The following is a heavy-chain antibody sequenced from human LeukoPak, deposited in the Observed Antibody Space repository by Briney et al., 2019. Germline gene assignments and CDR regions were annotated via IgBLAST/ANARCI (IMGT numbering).Heavy chain of an antibody. V-gene: IGHV4-59*01. CDR3: TRRCKDAYTLYCFDY. D-gene: IGHD5-24*01. J-gene: IGHJ4*02. Sequence: SEPLSLTCTVSGGSINSYYWSWIRQPPGKGLEWIGHMYYSGGTNYNPSLKSRVTISVDTSKNQFSLKLSSVTAADTAVYYCTRRCKDAYTLYCFDYWGQGTLVADPS. CDR1: GGSINSYY. CDR2: MYYSGGT.